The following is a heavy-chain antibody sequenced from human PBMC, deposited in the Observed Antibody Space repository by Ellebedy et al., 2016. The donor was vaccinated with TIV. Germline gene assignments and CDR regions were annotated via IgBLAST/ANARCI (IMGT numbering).Heavy chain of an antibody. V-gene: IGHV3-48*01. CDR1: GFTFSSYS. J-gene: IGHJ4*02. CDR3: ARFPQSDFWSGYYKN. Sequence: GESLKISCAASGFTFSSYSMNWVRQAPGKGLEWVSYISSSSSTIYYADSVKGRFTISRDNAKNSLYLQMNSLRAEDTAVYYCARFPQSDFWSGYYKNWGQGTLVTVSS. CDR2: ISSSSSTI. D-gene: IGHD3-3*01.